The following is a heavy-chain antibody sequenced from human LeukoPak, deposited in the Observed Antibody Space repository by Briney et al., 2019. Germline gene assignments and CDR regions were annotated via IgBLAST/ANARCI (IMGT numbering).Heavy chain of an antibody. CDR1: GFTFDDYA. V-gene: IGHV3-9*01. J-gene: IGHJ4*02. Sequence: PGRSLRLSCAASGFTFDDYAMHWVRQAPGKGLEWVSGISWNSGSTGYADSVKGRFTISRDNAKNSLYLQMNSLRAEDTALYYCAKDGGNYYDSSGFDYWGQGTLVTVSS. CDR2: ISWNSGST. CDR3: AKDGGNYYDSSGFDY. D-gene: IGHD3-22*01.